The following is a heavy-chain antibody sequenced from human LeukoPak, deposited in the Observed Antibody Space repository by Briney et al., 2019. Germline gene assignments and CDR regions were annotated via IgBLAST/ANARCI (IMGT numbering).Heavy chain of an antibody. CDR1: GYTFTSYD. V-gene: IGHV1-18*01. D-gene: IGHD3-22*01. Sequence: ASVKVSCKASGYTFTSYDINWVRQATGQGLEWMGWMTPNSGNTNYAQKLQGRVTMTTDTSTSTAYMELRSLRSDDTAVYYCARAGILTGYYYDSSGYPFDYWGQGTLVTVSS. CDR2: MTPNSGNT. J-gene: IGHJ4*02. CDR3: ARAGILTGYYYDSSGYPFDY.